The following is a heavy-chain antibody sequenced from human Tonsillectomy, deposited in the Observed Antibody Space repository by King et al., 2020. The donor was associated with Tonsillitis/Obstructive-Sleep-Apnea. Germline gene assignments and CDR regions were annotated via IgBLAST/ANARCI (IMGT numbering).Heavy chain of an antibody. CDR3: AIEGGIQLWSTPPDSFDI. CDR1: GFTFSNYA. CDR2: ISYDGSNK. V-gene: IGHV3-30-3*01. J-gene: IGHJ3*02. D-gene: IGHD5-18*01. Sequence: VQLVESGGGVVQPGRSLTLSCAASGFTFSNYAMHWVRQAPGKGLEWVAVISYDGSNKYYADSVKGRFTISRDNSKNKLYLQMNSLRTEDTAVYYGAIEGGIQLWSTPPDSFDIWGQGTMVTVSS.